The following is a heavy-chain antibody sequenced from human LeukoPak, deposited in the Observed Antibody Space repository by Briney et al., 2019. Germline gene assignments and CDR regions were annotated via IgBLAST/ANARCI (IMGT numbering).Heavy chain of an antibody. V-gene: IGHV4-61*01. Sequence: PSETLSLTCTVSGVSVSSGSYYWSWIRQPPGKGLEWIGYIYYSGSTNYNPSLKSRVTISVDTSKNQFSLKLSSVTAADTAVYYCARVRGYDYVCGLMGYFDYWGQGTLVTVSS. J-gene: IGHJ4*02. CDR3: ARVRGYDYVCGLMGYFDY. CDR1: GVSVSSGSYY. CDR2: IYYSGST. D-gene: IGHD3-16*01.